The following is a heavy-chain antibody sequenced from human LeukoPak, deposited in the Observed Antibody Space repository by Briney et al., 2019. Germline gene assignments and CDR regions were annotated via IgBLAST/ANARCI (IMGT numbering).Heavy chain of an antibody. Sequence: ASVNVSCTASGYTLSQISIHWVRQAPGKGRGGMGGFDPEEGERIYAQKFQDRVIMTEDTSTDTAYMELSSLRSDDTAIYYCARGGYNFYGMDVWGPGTTVTVSS. CDR2: FDPEEGER. CDR3: ARGGYNFYGMDV. V-gene: IGHV1-24*01. CDR1: GYTLSQIS. J-gene: IGHJ6*02.